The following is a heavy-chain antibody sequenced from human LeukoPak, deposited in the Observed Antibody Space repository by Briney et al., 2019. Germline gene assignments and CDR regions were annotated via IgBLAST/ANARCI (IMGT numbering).Heavy chain of an antibody. CDR2: IYHSGSS. CDR3: ARAPGYCSGTSCYFRFDP. Sequence: SETLSLTCTVSGASISSTAHYWAWIRQSPGKGLEWIASIYHSGSSYYNPSLKSRVTISLDTSKRHLSLNLSSVTASDTANYYCARAPGYCSGTSCYFRFDPWGQGTLVTVSS. D-gene: IGHD2-2*03. V-gene: IGHV4-39*07. J-gene: IGHJ5*02. CDR1: GASISSTAHY.